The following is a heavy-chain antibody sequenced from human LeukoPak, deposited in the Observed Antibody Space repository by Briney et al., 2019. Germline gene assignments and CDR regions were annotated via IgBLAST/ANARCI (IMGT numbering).Heavy chain of an antibody. CDR2: INPNSGGT. J-gene: IGHJ5*02. CDR3: ARVVVAATGTWFDP. D-gene: IGHD2-15*01. V-gene: IGHV1-2*02. CDR1: GYTFTGYY. Sequence: ASVKVSCKASGYTFTGYYMHWVRQAPGHGLEWMGWINPNSGGTNYAQKFQGRVTMTRDTSISTAYMELSRLRSDDTAVYCCARVVVAATGTWFDPWGQGTLVTVSS.